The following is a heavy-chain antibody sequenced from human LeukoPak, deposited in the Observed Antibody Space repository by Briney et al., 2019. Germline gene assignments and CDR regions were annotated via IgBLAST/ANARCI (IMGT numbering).Heavy chain of an antibody. CDR2: IYYSGST. J-gene: IGHJ3*02. CDR1: GGSISSSRYY. V-gene: IGHV4-39*01. Sequence: SGTLSLTCTVSGGSISSSRYYWGWIRQPPGKGLEWIGSIYYSGSTYYNPSLKSRVTIFVDTAKNQFSLKLSSVTAADTAVYYCARRPGNAFDIWGQGTMVTVSS. D-gene: IGHD1-26*01. CDR3: ARRPGNAFDI.